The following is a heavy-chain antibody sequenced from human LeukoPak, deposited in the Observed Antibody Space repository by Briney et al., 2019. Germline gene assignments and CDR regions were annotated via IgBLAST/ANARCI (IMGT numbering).Heavy chain of an antibody. CDR2: MNPNSGDT. J-gene: IGHJ6*02. D-gene: IGHD6-19*01. Sequence: APVRVSCKASGYTFTTYDINWVRQATGQGLEWMGWMNPNSGDTAYAQKFQGRVTMAWDTSISTAYMDLSSLRSEDTAVYYCARGAVTNYYSAMDVWGQGTTVTVSS. CDR3: ARGAVTNYYSAMDV. CDR1: GYTFTTYD. V-gene: IGHV1-8*01.